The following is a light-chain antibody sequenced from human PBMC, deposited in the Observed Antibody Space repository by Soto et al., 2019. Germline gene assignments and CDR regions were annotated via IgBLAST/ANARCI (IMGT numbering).Light chain of an antibody. CDR1: SSDVGSYNL. V-gene: IGLV2-23*01. Sequence: QAVLTQPASVSGSPGQSITISCTGTSSDVGSYNLVSWYQQHPGKAPKLMIYEGSKRPSGVSNRFSGSKSGNTASLTISGLQAEDEADYYCCSYAGSSTLTIGGGTKVTVL. J-gene: IGLJ2*01. CDR2: EGS. CDR3: CSYAGSSTLT.